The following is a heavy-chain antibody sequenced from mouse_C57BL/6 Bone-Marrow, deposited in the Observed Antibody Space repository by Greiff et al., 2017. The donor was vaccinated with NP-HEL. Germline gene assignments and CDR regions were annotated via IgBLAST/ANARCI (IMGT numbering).Heavy chain of an antibody. J-gene: IGHJ4*01. D-gene: IGHD1-1*01. CDR2: IDPETGGT. CDR3: TRDSITTVVAPYAMDY. Sequence: VQLQQSGAELVRPGASVTLSCKASGYTFTDYEMHWVKQTPVHGLEWIGAIDPETGGTAYNQKFKGKAILTADKSSSTAYMELRSLTSEDSAVYYCTRDSITTVVAPYAMDYWGQGTSVTVSS. V-gene: IGHV1-15*01. CDR1: GYTFTDYE.